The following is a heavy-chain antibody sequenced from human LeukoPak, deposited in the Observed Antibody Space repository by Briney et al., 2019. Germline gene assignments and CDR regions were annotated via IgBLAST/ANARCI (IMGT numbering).Heavy chain of an antibody. CDR1: GYTFSNYG. CDR3: ARDLYILWFGESIIDY. J-gene: IGHJ4*02. CDR2: IRGDNGNT. V-gene: IGHV1-18*01. Sequence: ASVKVSCKASGYTFSNYGISWVRQAPGQGLEWVGWIRGDNGNTNYAQKLQGRVTMTTDTSTSTAYMELRSLGSDETAVYYCARDLYILWFGESIIDYWGQGTLVTVSS. D-gene: IGHD3-10*01.